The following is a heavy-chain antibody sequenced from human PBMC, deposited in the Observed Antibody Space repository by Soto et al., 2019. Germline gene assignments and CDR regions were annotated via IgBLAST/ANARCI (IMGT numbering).Heavy chain of an antibody. CDR1: GFTFSSYG. V-gene: IGHV3-30*03. CDR2: ISYDGSNR. J-gene: IGHJ4*02. CDR3: ACPWRGYYYLVS. D-gene: IGHD3-3*01. Sequence: PGRSRRLSCAPSGFTFSSYGMHWVRQAPGKGLEGLAVISYDGSNRYYGDSVKGRFTISRDNSKNTVYLQMNSLRVEDTSVYYSACPWRGYYYLVSWGPGTLVKVFS.